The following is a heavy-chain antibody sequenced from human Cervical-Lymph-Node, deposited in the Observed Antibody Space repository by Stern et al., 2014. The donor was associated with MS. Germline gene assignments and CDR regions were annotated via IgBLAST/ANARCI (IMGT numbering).Heavy chain of an antibody. CDR2: IIPIFGAT. V-gene: IGHV1-69*06. CDR3: ARDGPMSDLDF. CDR1: GGTFHNYA. Sequence: MQLVQSGAEVKEPGSSVNVSCKVSGGTFHNYAISWVRHTPEEGLEWMGGIIPIFGATKAAQKFRDRLTITADTSTTTVFMVLSSLKSHDSALYFCARDGPMSDLDFWGQGTRVTVSS. J-gene: IGHJ4*02.